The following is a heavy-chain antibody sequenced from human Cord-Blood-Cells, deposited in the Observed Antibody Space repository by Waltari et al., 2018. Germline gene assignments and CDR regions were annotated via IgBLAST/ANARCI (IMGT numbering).Heavy chain of an antibody. D-gene: IGHD6-13*01. Sequence: EVQLVESGGGLVKPGESLRLSCAASGFSFSSYSMNWGRQAPGKGLEWVSSISSSSSYIYYADSVKGRFTISRDNAKNSLYLQMNSLRAEDTAVYYCARDSSSSWYYYYYGMDVWGQGTTVTVSS. CDR1: GFSFSSYS. CDR2: ISSSSSYI. V-gene: IGHV3-21*01. J-gene: IGHJ6*02. CDR3: ARDSSSSWYYYYYGMDV.